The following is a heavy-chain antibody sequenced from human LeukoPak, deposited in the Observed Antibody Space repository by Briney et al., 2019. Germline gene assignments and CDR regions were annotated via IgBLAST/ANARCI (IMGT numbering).Heavy chain of an antibody. D-gene: IGHD6-19*01. CDR3: AKDRSTGWYGGFDY. Sequence: GGSLRLSCAASGFTFSSYAMHWVRQAPGKGLEWVAVISYDGKTKYYADSVKGRFTVSRDNSNNTLYLQMNSLRAEDTALYFCAKDRSTGWYGGFDYWGQGALVTVSS. CDR2: ISYDGKTK. V-gene: IGHV3-30*04. J-gene: IGHJ4*02. CDR1: GFTFSSYA.